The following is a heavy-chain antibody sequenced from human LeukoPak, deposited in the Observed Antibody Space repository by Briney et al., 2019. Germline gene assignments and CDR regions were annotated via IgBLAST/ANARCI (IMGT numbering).Heavy chain of an antibody. D-gene: IGHD2-2*01. CDR1: GFTFSSYA. V-gene: IGHV3-23*01. Sequence: GGSLRLSCAASGFTFSSYAMSWVRQAPGKGLEWVSAISGSGGSTCYADSVKGRFTISRDNSKNTLYLQMNSLRAEDTAVYYCAKDLDCSSTSCSILVYFQHWGQGTLVTVSS. CDR3: AKDLDCSSTSCSILVYFQH. CDR2: ISGSGGST. J-gene: IGHJ1*01.